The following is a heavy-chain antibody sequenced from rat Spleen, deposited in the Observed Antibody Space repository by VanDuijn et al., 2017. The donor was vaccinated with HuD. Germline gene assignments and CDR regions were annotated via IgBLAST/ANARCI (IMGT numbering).Heavy chain of an antibody. D-gene: IGHD1-11*01. CDR3: ARGAYGGYSEWFDY. V-gene: IGHV2-45*01. Sequence: QVQLKESGPGLVQPSQTLSLTCTVSGFSLISNGVSWVRQPPGKGLEWMGVMWSGGSADYNSALKSRLSISRDTSKNQVFLKMNSLKREDTTTYYCARGAYGGYSEWFDYWGQGVMVTVSS. CDR1: GFSLISNG. CDR2: MWSGGSA. J-gene: IGHJ2*01.